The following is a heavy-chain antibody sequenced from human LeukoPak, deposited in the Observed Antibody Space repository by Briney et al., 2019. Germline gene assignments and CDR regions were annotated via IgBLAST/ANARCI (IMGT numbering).Heavy chain of an antibody. V-gene: IGHV3-23*01. Sequence: PGGSLRLSCAASGFTFSSYAMSWVRQAPGKGLEWVSAINGGGGNTYYTDSVKGRFTISRDNSRNTLYLQMNSLRAEDTAVYYCARDYDFWSGYYYYGMDVWGQGTTVTVSS. CDR3: ARDYDFWSGYYYYGMDV. CDR1: GFTFSSYA. J-gene: IGHJ6*02. CDR2: INGGGGNT. D-gene: IGHD3-3*01.